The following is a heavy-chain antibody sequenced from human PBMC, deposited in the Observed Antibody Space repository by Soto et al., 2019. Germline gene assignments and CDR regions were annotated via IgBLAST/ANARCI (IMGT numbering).Heavy chain of an antibody. V-gene: IGHV3-33*01. CDR2: IWYDGNNE. D-gene: IGHD3-16*01. J-gene: IGHJ6*03. Sequence: QVQLVESGGGVVQPGRSLRLSCAASGFTFSNSGMHWVRQAPGKGLEWVAVIWYDGNNEYYGDSVKDRFTIYRDNSKDTVYLQMYSLRAEDTGVYYCARGGGSKHYYMDVWGKGTTVTVS. CDR1: GFTFSNSG. CDR3: ARGGGSKHYYMDV.